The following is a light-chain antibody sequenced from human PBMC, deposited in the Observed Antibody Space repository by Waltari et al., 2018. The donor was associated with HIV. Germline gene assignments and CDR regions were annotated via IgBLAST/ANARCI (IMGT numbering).Light chain of an antibody. J-gene: IGLJ3*02. CDR1: SSALRAYNS. CDR3: CSYAGSRSWV. CDR2: DVN. Sequence: QSALTPPASVSGSPGRTLTISCTRSSSALRAYNSVSWYQQYPGKAPSLIIHDVNKWPSGVSNRFSGSKSGNTASLTISGLQSEDEADYWCCSYAGSRSWVFGGGTKVTVL. V-gene: IGLV2-23*02.